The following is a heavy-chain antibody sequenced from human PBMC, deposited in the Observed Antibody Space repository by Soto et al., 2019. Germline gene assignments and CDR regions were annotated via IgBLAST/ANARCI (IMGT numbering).Heavy chain of an antibody. J-gene: IGHJ4*02. D-gene: IGHD3-10*01. CDR2: IYYSGST. CDR1: GGSISSGDYY. CDR3: ARGYGSGSLGLVY. Sequence: TLSLTCTVSGGSISSGDYYWSWIRQPPGKGLEWIGYIYYSGSTYYNPSLKSRVTISVDTSKNQFSLKLSSVTAADTAVYYCARGYGSGSLGLVYWGQGTLVTVSS. V-gene: IGHV4-30-4*01.